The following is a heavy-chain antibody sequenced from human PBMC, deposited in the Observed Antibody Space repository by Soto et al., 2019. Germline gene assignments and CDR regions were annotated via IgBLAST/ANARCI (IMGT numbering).Heavy chain of an antibody. Sequence: GESLKISCKGSGYSFTSKWIGWVRQMPGKGLEWMGIIYPGDSDTRYSPSFQGQVTISVHKSISTAYLQWSSLKPSDTAMYYCARPPTWDGESHYWGQGTLVTVSS. V-gene: IGHV5-51*01. J-gene: IGHJ4*02. CDR3: ARPPTWDGESHY. CDR1: GYSFTSKW. CDR2: IYPGDSDT. D-gene: IGHD3-10*01.